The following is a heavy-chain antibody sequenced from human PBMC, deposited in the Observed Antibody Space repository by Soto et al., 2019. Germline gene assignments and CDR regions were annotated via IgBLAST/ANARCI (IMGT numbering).Heavy chain of an antibody. V-gene: IGHV4-4*07. CDR1: GDSINRYW. D-gene: IGHD1-26*01. CDR2: VYTSGTT. J-gene: IGHJ4*02. CDR3: AREGSGSFYVDY. Sequence: QVQLQASGPGLVKPSETLSLTCTVSGDSINRYWWSWIRQSAGKGLEWIGRVYTSGTTNYNPSLKSRVTMSGDTSRNQCSLRLSSVTAADSAIYYCAREGSGSFYVDYWGQGTLVTVSS.